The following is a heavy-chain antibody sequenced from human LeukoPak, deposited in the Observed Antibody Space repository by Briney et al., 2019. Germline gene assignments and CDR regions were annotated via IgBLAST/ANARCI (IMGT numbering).Heavy chain of an antibody. CDR3: AKAVPTIAARLCWFDP. J-gene: IGHJ5*02. Sequence: GGSLRLXCAASGLTFSSYAMSWVRQAPGKGLEWVSAISGSGGSIYYADSVKGRFTISRDNSKNTLYLQMNSLRAEDTAVYYCAKAVPTIAARLCWFDPWGQGTLVTVSS. CDR2: ISGSGGSI. D-gene: IGHD6-6*01. CDR1: GLTFSSYA. V-gene: IGHV3-23*01.